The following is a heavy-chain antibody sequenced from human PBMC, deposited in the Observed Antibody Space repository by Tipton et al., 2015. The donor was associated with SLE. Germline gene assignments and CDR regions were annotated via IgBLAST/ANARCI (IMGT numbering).Heavy chain of an antibody. Sequence: GLVKPSETLSLNCAVSGGSISSGGYYWSWIHQHPGKGLEWIGYIYYSGSTYYNPSLKSRVTVSVDTSKNQFSLKLSSLTAADTAVYYCARGRDWSDPWGQGTRVTVSS. V-gene: IGHV4-31*11. CDR2: IYYSGST. CDR1: GGSISSGGYY. J-gene: IGHJ5*02. CDR3: ARGRDWSDP.